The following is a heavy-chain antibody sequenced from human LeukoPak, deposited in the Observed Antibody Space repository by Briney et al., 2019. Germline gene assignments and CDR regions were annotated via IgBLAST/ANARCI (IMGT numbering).Heavy chain of an antibody. V-gene: IGHV3-30*04. Sequence: GGSLRLSCAASGFTFSSYAMHWVRQAPGKGLEWVAGISYDGSNKYYADSVKGRFTISRDNSKNTLYLQMNSLRAEDTAVYYCARSPSIAAAATTLDYWGQGTLVTVSS. CDR2: ISYDGSNK. CDR3: ARSPSIAAAATTLDY. D-gene: IGHD6-13*01. J-gene: IGHJ4*02. CDR1: GFTFSSYA.